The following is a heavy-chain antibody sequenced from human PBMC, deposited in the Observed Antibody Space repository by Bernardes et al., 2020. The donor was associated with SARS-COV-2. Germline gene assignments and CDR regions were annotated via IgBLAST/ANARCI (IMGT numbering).Heavy chain of an antibody. CDR3: VKDQMITFGGVIVPDAFDI. CDR1: GFTFRSYA. D-gene: IGHD3-16*02. CDR2: IISDGSST. Sequence: SLILSCSASGFTFRSYAMHWVRQAPGQGLEYVSAIISDGSSTYYADSVKGRFTVSRDNSKNTLHLQMSSLRVEDTAVYYCVKDQMITFGGVIVPDAFDIWGQGTVVTVSS. V-gene: IGHV3-64D*06. J-gene: IGHJ3*02.